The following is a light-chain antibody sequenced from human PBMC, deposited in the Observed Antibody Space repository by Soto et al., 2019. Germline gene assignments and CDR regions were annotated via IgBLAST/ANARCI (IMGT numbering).Light chain of an antibody. Sequence: EMVLTQSPGTLSLSPGERATLSCRASQSVSRSYLAWYQQKVGQAPRLLLYGASNRATGIPDRFSGSGSGTDFTLTVSRLEPEDFAVCDCQQYGNSPPTFGQGTKLEIK. CDR1: QSVSRSY. CDR3: QQYGNSPPT. J-gene: IGKJ2*01. CDR2: GAS. V-gene: IGKV3-20*01.